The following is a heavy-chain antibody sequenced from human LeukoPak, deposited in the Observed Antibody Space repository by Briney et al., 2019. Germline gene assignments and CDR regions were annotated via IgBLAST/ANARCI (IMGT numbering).Heavy chain of an antibody. D-gene: IGHD3-22*01. Sequence: SRGSPRLSCAASGISFSSQGMHWVRPAPRKGRGWVAVILYDGSNIYYADSVKGRFTISRDNSKNALYLQMNSLRAEDTALYYCARARNDYDSNGFSLLDYWGQGTLVTVSS. V-gene: IGHV3-33*01. J-gene: IGHJ4*02. CDR3: ARARNDYDSNGFSLLDY. CDR2: ILYDGSNI. CDR1: GISFSSQG.